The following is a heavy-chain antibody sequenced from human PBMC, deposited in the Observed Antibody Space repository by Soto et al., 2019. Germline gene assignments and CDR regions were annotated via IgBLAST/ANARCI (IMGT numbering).Heavy chain of an antibody. D-gene: IGHD1-26*01. CDR3: AKDRRYPDDVFDV. V-gene: IGHV3-11*05. Sequence: GGSLRLSCAASGFTFSDYYMSWIRQAPGKGLEWVSYISSSSYTNYADSVKGRFTISRDNAKNSLYLQMNSLRAEDTAVYYCAKDRRYPDDVFDVWGQGTMVTVSS. CDR1: GFTFSDYY. J-gene: IGHJ3*01. CDR2: ISSSSYT.